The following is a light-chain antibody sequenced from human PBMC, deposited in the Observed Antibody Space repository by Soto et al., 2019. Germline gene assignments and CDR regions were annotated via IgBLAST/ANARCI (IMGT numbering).Light chain of an antibody. CDR1: QSVLYSSNNKNY. V-gene: IGKV4-1*01. Sequence: DIVMTQSPDSLTLSLDERATINCKSSQSVLYSSNNKNYLAWYQRKPGQPPKLLIYWASTRDSGVPDRFSGSGSERDFTLTISSLQAEDVAVYYCQQFYSTPWTFGQGTKVEIK. CDR3: QQFYSTPWT. CDR2: WAS. J-gene: IGKJ1*01.